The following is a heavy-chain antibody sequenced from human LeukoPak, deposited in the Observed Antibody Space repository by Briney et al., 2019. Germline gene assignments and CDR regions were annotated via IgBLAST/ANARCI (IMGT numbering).Heavy chain of an antibody. CDR3: ARDPSPVYYASGSSKYYYYGMDV. D-gene: IGHD3-10*01. Sequence: PGGSLRPSCAASGFTVSSNYMNWVRQAPGKGLEWVSLISSGGTTYYTDSVKGRFTISRDNSKSTLYLQMNSLRAEDTAVYYCARDPSPVYYASGSSKYYYYGMDVWGPGTTVTVSS. V-gene: IGHV3-66*01. CDR1: GFTVSSNY. J-gene: IGHJ6*02. CDR2: ISSGGTT.